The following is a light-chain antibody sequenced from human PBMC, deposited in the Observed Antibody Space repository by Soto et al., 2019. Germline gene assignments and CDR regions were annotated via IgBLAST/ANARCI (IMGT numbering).Light chain of an antibody. CDR1: SSNIGNYY. Sequence: QSVLTQPPSASGTPGQRVTISFSGSSSNIGNYYVHWYQQLPEAAPKLLIYRNNQRPSGVPDRFSGSKSGTSASLAISGLRSVDEADYYCAAWDDSMSVLFGTGTKVTVL. CDR2: RNN. V-gene: IGLV1-47*01. J-gene: IGLJ1*01. CDR3: AAWDDSMSVL.